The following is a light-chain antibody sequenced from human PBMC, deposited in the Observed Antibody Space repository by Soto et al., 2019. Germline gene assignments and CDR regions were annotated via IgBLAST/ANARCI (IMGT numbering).Light chain of an antibody. J-gene: IGLJ1*01. V-gene: IGLV2-14*01. CDR1: SNDIGGNSY. CDR2: EVY. CDR3: RSYTRSNTYV. Sequence: QSALTQPASVSGSPGQSITISCTGSSNDIGGNSYVSWYQHHPGNAPKLIIYEVYNRPSGVSDRFSGYKSGNTASLTISGLRAEDEGDYYCRSYTRSNTYVFGAGTKVTVL.